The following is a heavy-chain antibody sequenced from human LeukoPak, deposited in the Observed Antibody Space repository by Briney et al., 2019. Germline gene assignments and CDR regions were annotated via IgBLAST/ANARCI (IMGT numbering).Heavy chain of an antibody. CDR1: GYTFTGYY. Sequence: ASVKVSCKASGYTFTGYYMHWVRQAPGQGLEWMGWINPNSGGTNYAQKFQDRVTITRDTSANTAYMELSSLTSEDTALYYCARDDCGDTCYPGGYWGQGTLVTVSS. CDR3: ARDDCGDTCYPGGY. V-gene: IGHV1-2*02. D-gene: IGHD2-21*01. CDR2: INPNSGGT. J-gene: IGHJ4*02.